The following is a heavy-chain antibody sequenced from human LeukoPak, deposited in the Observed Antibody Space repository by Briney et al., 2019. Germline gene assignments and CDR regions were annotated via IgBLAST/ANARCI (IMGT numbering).Heavy chain of an antibody. CDR2: ISTGNGNT. CDR1: GDTFIRYG. J-gene: IGHJ4*02. V-gene: IGHV1-18*01. Sequence: ASVKVSCKASGDTFIRYGISWVRQAPGHGLEWMGWISTGNGNTNYGQKFQRRVTMTTDTSTGTAYMELRSLGSDDTAIYYCARANNWNYALGYWGQGTLVTVSS. CDR3: ARANNWNYALGY. D-gene: IGHD1-7*01.